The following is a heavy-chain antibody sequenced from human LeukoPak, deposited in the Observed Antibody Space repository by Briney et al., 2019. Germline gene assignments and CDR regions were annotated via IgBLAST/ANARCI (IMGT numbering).Heavy chain of an antibody. D-gene: IGHD2-15*01. CDR2: ISGSGGAT. J-gene: IGHJ6*03. CDR3: AKNGDRGAYCTGGTCYPYFYYYMDV. Sequence: PGGSLRLSCAASGFTFNTYGMSWVRQAPGKGLEWVSGISGSGGATYYADSVKGRFTISRDNSKNTLYLQMNSLRAEDTAIYYCAKNGDRGAYCTGGTCYPYFYYYMDVWGKGTTVTI. V-gene: IGHV3-23*01. CDR1: GFTFNTYG.